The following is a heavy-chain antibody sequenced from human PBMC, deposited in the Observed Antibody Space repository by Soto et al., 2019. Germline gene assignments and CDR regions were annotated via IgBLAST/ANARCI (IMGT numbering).Heavy chain of an antibody. V-gene: IGHV5-51*01. D-gene: IGHD6-13*01. CDR2: IYPGDYET. J-gene: IGHJ4*02. Sequence: GESLKISCQCSGYTFSNFWIAWVRQLPGKGLEWMGIIYPGDYETRYSPSFHGKVTISADRSIGTAYLQWSSLEASDSAFYFCARSPRSSPYFDYWGQGALVSVSS. CDR1: GYTFSNFW. CDR3: ARSPRSSPYFDY.